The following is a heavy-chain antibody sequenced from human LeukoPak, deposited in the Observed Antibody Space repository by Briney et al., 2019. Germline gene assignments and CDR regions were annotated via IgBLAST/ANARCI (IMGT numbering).Heavy chain of an antibody. D-gene: IGHD2-15*01. J-gene: IGHJ3*02. V-gene: IGHV3-30*04. CDR1: GFTFSSYA. CDR3: ASLVLGYCSGGSCYSDAFDI. Sequence: GSLRLSCAASGFTFSSYAMYWVRQPPGKGLEWVAVISYDGSNKYYADSVKGRFTISRDNSKNTLYLQMNSLRAEDTAVYYCASLVLGYCSGGSCYSDAFDIWGQGTMVTVSS. CDR2: ISYDGSNK.